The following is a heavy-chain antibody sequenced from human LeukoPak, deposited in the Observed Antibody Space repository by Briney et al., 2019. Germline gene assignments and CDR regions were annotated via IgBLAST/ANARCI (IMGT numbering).Heavy chain of an antibody. Sequence: TGGSLRLSCAASGFTVSSNYMSWVRQAPGKGLEWVSVIYSGGSTYYADSVKGRFTISRDNSKNTLYLQMNSLRAEDTAVYYCATPVLFVGGVDYWGQGTLVTVSS. CDR2: IYSGGST. V-gene: IGHV3-66*01. J-gene: IGHJ4*02. CDR3: ATPVLFVGGVDY. D-gene: IGHD3-16*01. CDR1: GFTVSSNY.